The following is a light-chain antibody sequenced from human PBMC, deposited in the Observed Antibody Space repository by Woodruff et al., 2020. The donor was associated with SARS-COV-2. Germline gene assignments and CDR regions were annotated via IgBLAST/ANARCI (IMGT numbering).Light chain of an antibody. Sequence: NRPSGVSNRFSGSKSGNTASLTISGLQAEDEADYYCTSYTSSSTPYVFGTGTKVTVL. CDR3: TSYTSSSTPYV. V-gene: IGLV2-14*01. J-gene: IGLJ1*01.